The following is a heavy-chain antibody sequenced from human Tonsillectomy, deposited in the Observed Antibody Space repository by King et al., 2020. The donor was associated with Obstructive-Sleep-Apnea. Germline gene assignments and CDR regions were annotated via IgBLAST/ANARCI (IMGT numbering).Heavy chain of an antibody. D-gene: IGHD4-17*01. CDR1: GFTFSTYA. CDR3: ARLRVASGDLPL. J-gene: IGHJ2*01. CDR2: ISKDGINR. Sequence: VQLVESGGGVVQPGRSLRLSCAASGFTFSTYALHWVRQAPGRGLEWVAGISKDGINREYLDSVKGRFTISRDNSKNTLYLQMNSLRAEDTAAYYCARLRVASGDLPLWGRGTLLTVSS. V-gene: IGHV3-30-3*01.